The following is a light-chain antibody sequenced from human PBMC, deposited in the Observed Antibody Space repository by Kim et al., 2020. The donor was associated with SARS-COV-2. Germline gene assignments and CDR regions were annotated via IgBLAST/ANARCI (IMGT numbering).Light chain of an antibody. V-gene: IGLV1-44*01. CDR1: NSTSGRNI. J-gene: IGLJ1*01. CDR2: DNY. Sequence: GQRITISCFVSNSTSGRNIVNWYQQFPGTSPKLFIHDNYHRPSGVPERVSASKSGTSASLAISKLQPEDEADYYCAAWDDGLSAYVFGAGTKVTVL. CDR3: AAWDDGLSAYV.